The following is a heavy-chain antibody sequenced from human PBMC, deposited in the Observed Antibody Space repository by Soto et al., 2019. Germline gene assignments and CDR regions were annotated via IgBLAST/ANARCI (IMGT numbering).Heavy chain of an antibody. CDR2: IYYSGNT. V-gene: IGHV4-30-4*01. J-gene: IGHJ4*02. D-gene: IGHD3-16*01. CDR3: AREGGESSDGLYYFDS. CDR1: GGSTSSDNY. Sequence: TLSLTCTVSGGSTSSDNYWSWIRQPPGKGLEWIGHIYYSGNTDYNPSLKSRLAISIDTSKNQFSLKLSSVTAADTAVYFCAREGGESSDGLYYFDSWGQGSLVTV.